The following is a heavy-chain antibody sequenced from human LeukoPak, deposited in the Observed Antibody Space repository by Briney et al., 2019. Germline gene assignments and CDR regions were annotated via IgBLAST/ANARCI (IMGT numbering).Heavy chain of an antibody. Sequence: GGSLRLSCAASGFTLSSYWMNWVRQAPGKGLEWVANIKEDGSESYYVDSVKGRFTISRDNSKNTLYLQMNSLRAEDTAVYYCARDPGGFDYWGQGTLVTVSS. CDR1: GFTLSSYW. V-gene: IGHV3-7*01. CDR3: ARDPGGFDY. J-gene: IGHJ4*02. CDR2: IKEDGSES.